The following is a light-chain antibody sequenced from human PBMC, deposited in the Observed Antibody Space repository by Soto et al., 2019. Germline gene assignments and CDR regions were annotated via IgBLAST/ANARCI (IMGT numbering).Light chain of an antibody. J-gene: IGKJ4*01. Sequence: EIVLTQSPATLSLSPGERATLSCRASQSVGSYLAWYQHKAGQAPRLVIYDASTRAPGIPSRFSGSGSGTDFTLTISSLEPEDFALYYCQLRGNWPITFGGGTKVEIK. V-gene: IGKV3-11*01. CDR2: DAS. CDR1: QSVGSY. CDR3: QLRGNWPIT.